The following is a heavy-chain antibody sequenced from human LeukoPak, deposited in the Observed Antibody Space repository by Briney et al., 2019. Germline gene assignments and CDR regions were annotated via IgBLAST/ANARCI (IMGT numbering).Heavy chain of an antibody. CDR2: VYYGRSP. Sequence: SETLSLTCTISAASISSSSHHWGWIRQPPGKGLEWIGSVYYGRSPYFNPSLESRATISVDTSKNHFSLKMSSVTAADTAVYYCARSSGTGTFSYWGQGTLVTVSS. J-gene: IGHJ4*02. CDR1: AASISSSSHH. V-gene: IGHV4-39*02. CDR3: ARSSGTGTFSY. D-gene: IGHD6-25*01.